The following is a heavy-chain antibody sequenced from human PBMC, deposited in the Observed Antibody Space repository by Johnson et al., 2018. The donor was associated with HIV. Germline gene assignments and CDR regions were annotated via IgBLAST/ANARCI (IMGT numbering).Heavy chain of an antibody. D-gene: IGHD5-18*01. CDR2: ISGSGGST. Sequence: QVQLVESGGGVVQPGGSLRLSCAASGFTFSSYGMHWVRQAPGKGLEWVSAISGSGGSTYYADSVKGRFTISRDNSKTTLYLQMNSLRAEDTAVYYCARLPSGYSRDDFDIWGQGTMVTVSS. J-gene: IGHJ3*02. V-gene: IGHV3-NL1*01. CDR3: ARLPSGYSRDDFDI. CDR1: GFTFSSYG.